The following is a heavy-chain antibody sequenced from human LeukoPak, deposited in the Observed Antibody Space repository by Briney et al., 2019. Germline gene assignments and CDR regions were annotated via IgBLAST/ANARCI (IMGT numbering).Heavy chain of an antibody. J-gene: IGHJ6*02. V-gene: IGHV4-34*01. CDR1: GGSFSGYY. Sequence: PSGTLSLTCAVYGGSFSGYYWSWIRQPPGKGLEWIGEINHSGSTNYNPSLKSRVTISVDTSKNQFSLKLSSVTAADTAVYYCARGTYYDILTGLWYYYYGMDVWGQGTTVTVSS. CDR2: INHSGST. D-gene: IGHD3-9*01. CDR3: ARGTYYDILTGLWYYYYGMDV.